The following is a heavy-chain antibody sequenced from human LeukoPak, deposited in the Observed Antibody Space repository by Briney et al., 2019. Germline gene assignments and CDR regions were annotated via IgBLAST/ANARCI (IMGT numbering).Heavy chain of an antibody. CDR1: GFTFSSYA. V-gene: IGHV3-30-3*01. CDR3: AKDPNESYYYDSSGFRSYFDY. Sequence: GGSLRLSCAASGFTFSSYAMHWVRQAPGKGLEWVAVISYDGSNKYYADSVKGRFTISRDNSKNTLYLQMNSLRAEDTAVYYCAKDPNESYYYDSSGFRSYFDYWGQGTLVTVSS. CDR2: ISYDGSNK. J-gene: IGHJ4*02. D-gene: IGHD3-22*01.